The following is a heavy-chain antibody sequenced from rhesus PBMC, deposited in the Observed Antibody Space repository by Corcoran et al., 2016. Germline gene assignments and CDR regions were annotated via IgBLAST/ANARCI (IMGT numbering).Heavy chain of an antibody. V-gene: IGHV4-80*01. CDR3: AIFTNDFDY. CDR2: IKGNSGST. J-gene: IGHJ4*01. Sequence: QVQLQESGPGLVKPSEPPSLTCPVPGASLRSSWRSCIRHPPGKGLEWIGEIKGNSGSTNYNPSLKSRVTISRDTSKNQFSLKLSSVTAADTAVYYCAIFTNDFDYWGQGVLVTVSS. CDR1: GASLRSSW.